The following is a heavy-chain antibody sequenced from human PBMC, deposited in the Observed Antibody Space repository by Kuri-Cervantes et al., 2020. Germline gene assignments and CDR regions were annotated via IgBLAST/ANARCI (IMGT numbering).Heavy chain of an antibody. CDR1: GFTFSSYW. D-gene: IGHD3-16*01. Sequence: ETLSLTCAASGFTFSSYWMSWVRQAPGKGLEWVANIKQGGSEKYYVDSVKGRFTISRDNAKNSLYLQMNSLRAEDTAVYYCARLPDLGGSLGYWGQGTLVTVSS. CDR3: ARLPDLGGSLGY. V-gene: IGHV3-7*01. CDR2: IKQGGSEK. J-gene: IGHJ4*02.